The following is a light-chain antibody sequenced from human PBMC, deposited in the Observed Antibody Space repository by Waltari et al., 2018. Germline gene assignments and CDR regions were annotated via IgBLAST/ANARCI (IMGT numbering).Light chain of an antibody. Sequence: IQMTQSPSSLSASVGDRVTITCQASQDISHYLNWYQQRPGKAPKLLIYDASNLETGVPSRFSGSGSGTDFTFTISSLQPEDMATYYCQQYDNVPPYSFGQGTKLEIK. V-gene: IGKV1-33*01. CDR2: DAS. CDR3: QQYDNVPPYS. CDR1: QDISHY. J-gene: IGKJ2*03.